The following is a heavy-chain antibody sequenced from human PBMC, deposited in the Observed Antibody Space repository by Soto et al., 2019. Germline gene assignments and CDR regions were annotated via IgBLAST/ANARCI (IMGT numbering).Heavy chain of an antibody. CDR1: GFTFSSYW. CDR3: ARTRRIVVVTAIPAQFDY. CDR2: IKQDGSEK. V-gene: IGHV3-7*05. J-gene: IGHJ4*02. Sequence: PGGSLRLSCAASGFTFSSYWMSWVRQAPGKGLEWVANIKQDGSEKYYVDSVKGRFTISRDNAKNSLYLQMNSLGAEDTAVYYCARTRRIVVVTAIPAQFDYWGQGTLVTVSS. D-gene: IGHD2-21*02.